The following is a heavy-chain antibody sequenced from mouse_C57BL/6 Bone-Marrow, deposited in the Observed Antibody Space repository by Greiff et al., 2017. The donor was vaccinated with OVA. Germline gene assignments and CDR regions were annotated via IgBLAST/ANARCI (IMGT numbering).Heavy chain of an antibody. V-gene: IGHV1-50*01. CDR1: GYTFTSYW. CDR2: IDPSDSYT. J-gene: IGHJ2*01. Sequence: QVQLQQPGAELVKPGASVKLSCKASGYTFTSYWMPWVKQRPGQGLEWIGEIDPSDSYTNYNQKFKGKATVTVDTSSSTAYMQLSSLTSEDSAVYYYERENYGGSWVYDFDYWGQGTALTVSS. D-gene: IGHD1-1*01. CDR3: ERENYGGSWVYDFDY.